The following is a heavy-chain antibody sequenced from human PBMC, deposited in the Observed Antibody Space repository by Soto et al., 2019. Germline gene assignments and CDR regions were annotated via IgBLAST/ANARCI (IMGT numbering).Heavy chain of an antibody. D-gene: IGHD6-13*01. Sequence: QVQLVQSGAEVKKPGASVKVSCKASGYTFTGYYMHWVRQAPGQGLECMGWINPNSGGTNYAQKFQGWVTMTRDTSISTAYMELSRLRSDDTAVYYCARANSSSWYNYYYGMDVWGQGTTVTVSS. J-gene: IGHJ6*02. V-gene: IGHV1-2*04. CDR1: GYTFTGYY. CDR2: INPNSGGT. CDR3: ARANSSSWYNYYYGMDV.